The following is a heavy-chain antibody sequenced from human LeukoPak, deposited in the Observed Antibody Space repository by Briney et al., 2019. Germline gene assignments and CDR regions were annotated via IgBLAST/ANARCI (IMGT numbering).Heavy chain of an antibody. J-gene: IGHJ3*02. V-gene: IGHV3-7*01. CDR2: IKEDGSDR. CDR3: ASTLTFDN. Sequence: GGSLGLSCAASGFTFSNYWMTWVRQVPGKGLEWVASIKEDGSDRYNVDSVKGRFTISRDNAKNSLSLQMSSLRAEDTAVYYCASTLTFDNWGLGILVTVSS. CDR1: GFTFSNYW.